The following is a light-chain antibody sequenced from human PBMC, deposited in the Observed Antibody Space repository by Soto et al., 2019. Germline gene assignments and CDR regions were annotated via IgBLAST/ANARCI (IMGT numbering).Light chain of an antibody. J-gene: IGKJ1*01. Sequence: EIVLTQSPGTLSLSPGERATLSCRASQSVSSSFLAWYQQKPGQAPRLLSYGASNRATGIPDRFSGSGSGTDFTLTISRLEPEDFAVYYCQQYVTSPWAFGQGTKVAIE. V-gene: IGKV3-20*01. CDR2: GAS. CDR1: QSVSSSF. CDR3: QQYVTSPWA.